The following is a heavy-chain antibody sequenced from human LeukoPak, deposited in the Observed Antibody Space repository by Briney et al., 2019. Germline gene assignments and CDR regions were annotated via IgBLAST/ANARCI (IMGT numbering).Heavy chain of an antibody. CDR3: ARGTSSRRSSSWHFWDSRTCTFDY. CDR2: INHSGST. Sequence: SETLSLTCAVYGVSFSGYYWSWIRQPPGKGLEWIGEINHSGSTNYNPSLKSRVTISVDTSKNQFSLKLSSVTAADTAVYYCARGTSSRRSSSWHFWDSRTCTFDYWGQGTLVTVSS. V-gene: IGHV4-34*01. CDR1: GVSFSGYY. J-gene: IGHJ4*02. D-gene: IGHD6-13*01.